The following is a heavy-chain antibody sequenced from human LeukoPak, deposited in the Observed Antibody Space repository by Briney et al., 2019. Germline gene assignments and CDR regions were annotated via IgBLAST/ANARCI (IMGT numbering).Heavy chain of an antibody. D-gene: IGHD6-6*01. CDR2: ISGSRSYI. J-gene: IGHJ6*03. CDR1: GFTFNSYS. CDR3: ARGFGSSIPYSYYYYLDV. Sequence: PGGSLRLSCAASGFTFNSYSMNWVRQAPGKGLEWVSSISGSRSYIYYADSVEGRFTISRDNAKNSLYLQMNSLRAEDDTAVYYCARGFGSSIPYSYYYYLDVWGKGTTVTVSS. V-gene: IGHV3-21*01.